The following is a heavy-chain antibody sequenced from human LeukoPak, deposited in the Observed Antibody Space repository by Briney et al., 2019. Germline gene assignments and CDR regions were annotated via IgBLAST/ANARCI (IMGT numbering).Heavy chain of an antibody. J-gene: IGHJ4*02. CDR2: IYPRDGST. V-gene: IGHV1-46*01. CDR3: ARDQEGFDY. Sequence: GASVTVSCTASGYTFTNNYLHWVRQAPGQGLEWMGMIYPRDGSTSYAQNFQGRVTVTRDTSTTTVHMELRGLRSEDTAVYHCARDQEGFDYWGQGTVVTVSS. CDR1: GYTFTNNY.